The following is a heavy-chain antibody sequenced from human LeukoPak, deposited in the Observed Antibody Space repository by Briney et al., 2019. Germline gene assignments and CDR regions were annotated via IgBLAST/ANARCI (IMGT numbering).Heavy chain of an antibody. J-gene: IGHJ4*02. CDR3: ARLILGVTSTGFDY. CDR1: HYTFTNYG. Sequence: ASVKVSCKTSHYTFTNYGISWVRQAPGQGLEWLGWISPYNGVTRYAQKLQGRFSMTTDTSTSTAYMELRSLRSDDTALYYCARLILGVTSTGFDYWGQGTLVTVSS. CDR2: ISPYNGVT. V-gene: IGHV1-18*01. D-gene: IGHD1-1*01.